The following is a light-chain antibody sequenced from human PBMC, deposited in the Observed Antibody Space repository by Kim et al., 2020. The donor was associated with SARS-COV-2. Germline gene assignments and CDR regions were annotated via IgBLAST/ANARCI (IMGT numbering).Light chain of an antibody. V-gene: IGLV2-18*02. Sequence: GQFVTISCTGTSSDVGSYNRVSWYQQPPGTAPKLMIYEVSNRPSGVPDRFSGSKSGNTASLTISGLQAEDEADYYCYSFTSSTTWVFGGGTQLTVL. J-gene: IGLJ3*02. CDR3: YSFTSSTTWV. CDR1: SSDVGSYNR. CDR2: EVS.